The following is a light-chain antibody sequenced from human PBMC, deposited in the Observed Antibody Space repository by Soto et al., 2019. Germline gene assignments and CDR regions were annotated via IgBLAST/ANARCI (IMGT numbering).Light chain of an antibody. Sequence: VLTQSPGTLSLSPGERATLSCRASQRVNSNYFAWYQQKPGQAPRLLVFGASTRATGIPDRFSGSGSGTDFILTISRVEPEDFAVYYCQQCTASSGIFTFGPGTKVDIK. CDR3: QQCTASSGIFT. V-gene: IGKV3-20*01. CDR2: GAS. J-gene: IGKJ3*01. CDR1: QRVNSNY.